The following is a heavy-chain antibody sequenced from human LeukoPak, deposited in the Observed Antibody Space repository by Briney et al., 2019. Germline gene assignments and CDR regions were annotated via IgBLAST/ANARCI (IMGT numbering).Heavy chain of an antibody. J-gene: IGHJ3*02. CDR2: ISSSSSTI. D-gene: IGHD5-18*01. CDR3: ARDSQRDSDDCFDM. V-gene: IGHV3-48*04. Sequence: QPGGSLRLSCAASGFTFSSYSMNWVRQAPGKGLEWVSYISSSSSTIYYADSVKGRFTVSRDNAKNSLYLQMNSLRAEDTAVYYCARDSQRDSDDCFDMWGQGTLVTVSS. CDR1: GFTFSSYS.